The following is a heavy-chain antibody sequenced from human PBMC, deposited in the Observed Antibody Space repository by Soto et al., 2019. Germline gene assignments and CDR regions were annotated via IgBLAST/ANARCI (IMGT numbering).Heavy chain of an antibody. V-gene: IGHV1-3*01. CDR1: GYTFTSYA. Sequence: ASVKVSCKASGYTFTSYAMHWVRQAPGQRLEWMGWINAGNGNTKYSQKFKGRVTITRDTSASTAYMKLSSLRSEDTAVYYFAIACSGGSCYSVYYYYYMDVWGKGTTVTVSS. J-gene: IGHJ6*03. D-gene: IGHD2-15*01. CDR3: AIACSGGSCYSVYYYYYMDV. CDR2: INAGNGNT.